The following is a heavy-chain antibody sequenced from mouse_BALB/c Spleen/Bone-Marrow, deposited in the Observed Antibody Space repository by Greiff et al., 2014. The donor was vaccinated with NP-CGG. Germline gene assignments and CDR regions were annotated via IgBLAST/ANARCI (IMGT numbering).Heavy chain of an antibody. V-gene: IGHV2-6-7*01. CDR2: IWGDGSP. D-gene: IGHD2-3*01. Sequence: QVQLQQSGPGLVAPSQSLSITRTVSGFSLTGYSVNWVRQPPGKGLEWLGMIWGDGSPDYNSALKSRLSISKDNSKSQVFLKMNSLQTDDTARYYCARSDGYYEGFAYWGQGTLVTVSA. J-gene: IGHJ3*01. CDR1: GFSLTGYS. CDR3: ARSDGYYEGFAY.